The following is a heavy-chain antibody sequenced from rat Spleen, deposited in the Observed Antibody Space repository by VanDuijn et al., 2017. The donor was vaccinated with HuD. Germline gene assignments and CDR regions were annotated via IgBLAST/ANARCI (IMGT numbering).Heavy chain of an antibody. CDR1: GFTFSDYN. CDR2: IIYDGSRT. J-gene: IGHJ2*01. D-gene: IGHD1-6*01. Sequence: EVQLVESGGGLVQPGRSLKLSCAASGFTFSDYNMAWVRQAPKKGLEWVATIIYDGSRTYYRDSVKGRFTISRDNARGTLYLQMDSRMSEDTATYYCARSALMYTTDPSDYWGQGVMVTVSS. V-gene: IGHV5S10*01. CDR3: ARSALMYTTDPSDY.